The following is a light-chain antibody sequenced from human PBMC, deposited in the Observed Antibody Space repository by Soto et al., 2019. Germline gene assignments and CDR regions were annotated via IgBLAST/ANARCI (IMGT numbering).Light chain of an antibody. V-gene: IGKV3-15*01. CDR2: GAS. CDR3: HQYNNWWT. Sequence: EIVMTQSPVTLSMSPGERATLSCRAGQSVSSNLAWYQQKPGQAPRLLIYGASTRATGIPARFTGSGSGTEFTLTISSLQFDDSAVYYCHQYNNWWTFGQGTKVEIK. J-gene: IGKJ1*01. CDR1: QSVSSN.